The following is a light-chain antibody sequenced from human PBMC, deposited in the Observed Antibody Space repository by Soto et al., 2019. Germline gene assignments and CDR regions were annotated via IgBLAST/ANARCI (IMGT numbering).Light chain of an antibody. CDR2: DNN. Sequence: QSVLTQPPSGSAAPGQKVTISFSGSSSNVGSNYVSWDQQLPGTAPKLLIYDNNKRPSGIPDRFSGSKSGTSATLDITGLQTGDEADYYCATWDRSLSVSVLFGGGTKLTVL. J-gene: IGLJ2*01. CDR3: ATWDRSLSVSVL. V-gene: IGLV1-51*01. CDR1: SSNVGSNY.